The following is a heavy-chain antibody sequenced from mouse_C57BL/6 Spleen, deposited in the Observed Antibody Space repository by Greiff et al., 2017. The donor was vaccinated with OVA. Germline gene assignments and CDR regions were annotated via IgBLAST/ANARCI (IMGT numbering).Heavy chain of an antibody. CDR1: GYTFTSYW. D-gene: IGHD3-3*01. V-gene: IGHV1-64*01. Sequence: VKLQQPGAELVKPGASVKLSCKASGYTFTSYWMHWVKQRPGQGLEWIGMIHPSRGSTNYNEKFKSKATLTVDKSSSTAYMQLSSLTSEDSAVYYCARDGDVGYADWGKGTPVTVAA. J-gene: IGHJ3*01. CDR3: ARDGDVGYAD. CDR2: IHPSRGST.